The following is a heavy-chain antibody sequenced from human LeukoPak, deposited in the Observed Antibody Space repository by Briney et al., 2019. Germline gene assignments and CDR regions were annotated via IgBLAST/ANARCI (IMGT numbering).Heavy chain of an antibody. CDR3: ATQTMTTVTTLIFDY. Sequence: NPGGSLRLSCAASGFTFSNAWMSWVRQAPGKGLEWVGRIKSKTDGGTTDYAAPVKGRFTISRDNSKNTLYLQMNSLRAEDTAVYYCATQTMTTVTTLIFDYWGQGTLVTVSS. D-gene: IGHD4-17*01. J-gene: IGHJ4*02. V-gene: IGHV3-15*01. CDR2: IKSKTDGGTT. CDR1: GFTFSNAW.